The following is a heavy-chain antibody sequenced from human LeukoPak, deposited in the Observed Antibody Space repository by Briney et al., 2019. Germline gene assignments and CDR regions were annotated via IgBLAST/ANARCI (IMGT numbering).Heavy chain of an antibody. D-gene: IGHD6-13*01. J-gene: IGHJ4*02. CDR1: GGSISSYY. Sequence: SETLSLTCTVSGGSISSYYWSWIRQPPGXXXEWIGYIYYSGSTNYNPSLKSRVTISVDTSKNQFSLKLSSVTAADTAVYYCARQTGYSSSWSFDYWGQGTLVTVSS. V-gene: IGHV4-59*08. CDR2: IYYSGST. CDR3: ARQTGYSSSWSFDY.